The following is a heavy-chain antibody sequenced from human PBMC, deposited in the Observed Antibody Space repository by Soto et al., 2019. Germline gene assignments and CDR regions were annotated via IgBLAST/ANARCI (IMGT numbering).Heavy chain of an antibody. CDR1: GGFI. D-gene: IGHD1-1*01. CDR2: IYNSGRY. J-gene: IGHJ4*02. CDR3: ARTLPNRQLFDS. Sequence: SETLSLTCTVSGGFIWGWVRQSPDKGLEWIGYIYNSGRYNYNPSLESRLTISIDTSKNQFSLRLASVTAADTAVYYCARTLPNRQLFDSWSQGTLVTVS. V-gene: IGHV4-59*01.